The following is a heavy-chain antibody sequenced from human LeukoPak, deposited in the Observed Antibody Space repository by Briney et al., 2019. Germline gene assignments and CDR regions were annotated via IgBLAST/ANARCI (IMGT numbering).Heavy chain of an antibody. V-gene: IGHV4-59*01. CDR2: IYHDGTT. CDR3: ASNSGSYYVGGD. Sequence: PSETLSLTCTVSGGSIRSYYWSWFRQPPGKGLEYIGYIYHDGTTNYSPSLKGRVTISIDTSKKQFSLNLTSVTAADTAVYYCASNSGSYYVGGDWGQGTLVTVSS. J-gene: IGHJ4*02. CDR1: GGSIRSYY. D-gene: IGHD3-10*01.